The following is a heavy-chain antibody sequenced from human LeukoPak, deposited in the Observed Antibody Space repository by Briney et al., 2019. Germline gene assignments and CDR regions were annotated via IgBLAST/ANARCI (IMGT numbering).Heavy chain of an antibody. Sequence: SETLSLTCAVYGGSFSGYYWSWIRQPPGKGLEWIGYIYYSGSTNYNPSLKSRVTISVDTSKNQFSLKLSSVTAADTAVYYCARGETAGDFDYWGQGTLVTVSS. J-gene: IGHJ4*02. V-gene: IGHV4-59*01. CDR1: GGSFSGYY. D-gene: IGHD6-13*01. CDR2: IYYSGST. CDR3: ARGETAGDFDY.